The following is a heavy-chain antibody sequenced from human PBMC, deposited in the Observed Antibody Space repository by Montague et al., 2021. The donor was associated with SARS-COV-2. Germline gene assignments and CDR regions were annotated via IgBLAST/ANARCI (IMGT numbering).Heavy chain of an antibody. V-gene: IGHV4-39*01. CDR3: ARRRLREDYFDF. Sequence: SETLSLTCTVSGDSVSSSDHYWGWIRQPPGKGLEWLGVVYYSGYTYYNPSVKGRVTISIDASKSQFSLKLNSLTATDTAIYHCARRRLREDYFDFWGQGTLVTVSS. D-gene: IGHD4-17*01. J-gene: IGHJ4*02. CDR2: VYYSGYT. CDR1: GDSVSSSDHY.